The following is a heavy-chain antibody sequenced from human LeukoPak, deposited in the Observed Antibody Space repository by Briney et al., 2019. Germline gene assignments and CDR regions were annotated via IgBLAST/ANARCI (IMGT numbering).Heavy chain of an antibody. Sequence: KTGGSLRLSCAASGFTFSNYEMHWVRQAPGKGLEWVSSISSSPSYIYYADSVQGRITISRDNAKNSLYLQMNSLRAEDTAVYYCARGNLWFGELVYWGQGTLVTVSS. CDR2: ISSSPSYI. J-gene: IGHJ4*02. CDR1: GFTFSNYE. CDR3: ARGNLWFGELVY. D-gene: IGHD3-10*01. V-gene: IGHV3-21*01.